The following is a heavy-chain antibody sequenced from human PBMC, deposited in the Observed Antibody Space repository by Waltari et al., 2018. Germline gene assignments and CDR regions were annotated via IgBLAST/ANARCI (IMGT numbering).Heavy chain of an antibody. CDR1: GYLCISYW. D-gene: IGHD3-10*01. J-gene: IGHJ3*01. V-gene: IGHV5-51*03. Sequence: EVQLVQAGPEVKTSGESLRISCQVSGYLCISYWIAWVRQMPGKGLEYMGIIWPDDSDTRYSPSFQGQVIISVDKSIGTAYLQLNTLKASDTAMYYCARPRRGRDAFDVRGPGTMVTVS. CDR2: IWPDDSDT. CDR3: ARPRRGRDAFDV.